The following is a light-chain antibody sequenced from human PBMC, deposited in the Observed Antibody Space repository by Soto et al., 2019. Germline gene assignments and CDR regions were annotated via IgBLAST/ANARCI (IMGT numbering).Light chain of an antibody. Sequence: EIVLTQSPGTLSLSPWERATLSCRASQSVSSSRLAWYRQKPGQAPRLLIYGASSRATGIPDRFSGSGSGTDFTLTISRLEPEDFVVYYCQQYGSSPRTFGQGTKVDIK. J-gene: IGKJ1*01. CDR1: QSVSSSR. CDR2: GAS. V-gene: IGKV3-20*01. CDR3: QQYGSSPRT.